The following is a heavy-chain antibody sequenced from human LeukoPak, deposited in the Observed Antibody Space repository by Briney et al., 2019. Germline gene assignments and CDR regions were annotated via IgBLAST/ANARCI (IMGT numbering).Heavy chain of an antibody. CDR3: ARRLYDSSGYYFDF. CDR1: GYSFSSYW. D-gene: IGHD3-22*01. Sequence: HGESLKISCKGSGYSFSSYWIDWVRQTPGKGLEWMGIIYPGDSDTRYSPSFQGQVTISADKSISTAYLQWSSLKASDTAMYYCARRLYDSSGYYFDFWGQGTLVTVSS. J-gene: IGHJ4*02. V-gene: IGHV5-51*01. CDR2: IYPGDSDT.